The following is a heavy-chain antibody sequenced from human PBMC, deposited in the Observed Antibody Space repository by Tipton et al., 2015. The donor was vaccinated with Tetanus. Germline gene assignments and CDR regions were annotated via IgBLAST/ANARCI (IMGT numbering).Heavy chain of an antibody. CDR3: ASSPRFRTGRFES. J-gene: IGHJ4*02. D-gene: IGHD7-27*01. Sequence: GSLRLSCGGSGFTVSSSYVHWVRQAPGKGLEWVAVIYTGGSTYYADSVRGRFTISRDNSRDTLYLQMNSLRADNTAVYYCASSPRFRTGRFESWGQGTQVTVSS. V-gene: IGHV3-53*01. CDR1: GFTVSSSY. CDR2: IYTGGST.